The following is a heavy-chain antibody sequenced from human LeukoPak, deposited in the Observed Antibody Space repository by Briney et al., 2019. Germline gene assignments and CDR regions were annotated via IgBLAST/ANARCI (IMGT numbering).Heavy chain of an antibody. CDR1: GGTFSSYA. Sequence: ASVKVSCTASGGTFSSYAISWVRQAPGQGLEWMGGIIPIFGTANYAQKFQGRVTITADESTSTAYMELSSLRSEDTAVYYCATGRQWLVRRYYYYGMDVWGKGTTVTVSS. J-gene: IGHJ6*04. V-gene: IGHV1-69*01. D-gene: IGHD6-19*01. CDR2: IIPIFGTA. CDR3: ATGRQWLVRRYYYYGMDV.